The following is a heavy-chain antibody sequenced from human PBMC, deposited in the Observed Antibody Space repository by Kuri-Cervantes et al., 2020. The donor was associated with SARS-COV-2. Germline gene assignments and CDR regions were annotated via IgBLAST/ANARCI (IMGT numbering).Heavy chain of an antibody. CDR2: ISSSGGTYM. CDR3: ARQGYCSGGSCYSGAMDV. Sequence: GGSLRLSCAASGFTFSSYAMSWVRQAPGKGLEWVSYISSSGGTYMQYADSVKGRFTISRDNAKKSLYLEMNSLRAEDTAVYYCARQGYCSGGSCYSGAMDVWGQGTTVTVSS. CDR1: GFTFSSYA. D-gene: IGHD2-15*01. V-gene: IGHV3-48*04. J-gene: IGHJ6*02.